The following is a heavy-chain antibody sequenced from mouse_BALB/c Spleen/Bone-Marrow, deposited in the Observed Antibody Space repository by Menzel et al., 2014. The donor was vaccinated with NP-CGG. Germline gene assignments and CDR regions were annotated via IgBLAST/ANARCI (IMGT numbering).Heavy chain of an antibody. CDR3: VGFHCDFDC. Sequence: QVQLKQSGAELMKPGASVKISCKATGYTFSRYWIEWVKPRPGHGLEWIGEILPGNGDTNYNENSKGKATFTADTSSNTACMRLGGLASEGSAVYYCVGFHCDFDCWGQGAALTVSS. V-gene: IGHV1-9*01. CDR1: GYTFSRYW. J-gene: IGHJ2*01. CDR2: ILPGNGDT.